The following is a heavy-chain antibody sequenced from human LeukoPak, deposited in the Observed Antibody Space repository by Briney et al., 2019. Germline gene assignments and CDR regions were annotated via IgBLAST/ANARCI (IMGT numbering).Heavy chain of an antibody. CDR1: GGSISSGAYY. V-gene: IGHV4-31*03. CDR2: IHSSGRT. Sequence: SETLSLTCTVSGGSISSGAYYWSWIRQYPGKGLEWIGYIHSSGRTYSNPSLRSRVTISIDTSKNHFSLKLHSVTAADTAAYYCAARYSSSSSWFDPWGQGTLVTVSS. CDR3: AARYSSSSSWFDP. J-gene: IGHJ5*02. D-gene: IGHD6-6*01.